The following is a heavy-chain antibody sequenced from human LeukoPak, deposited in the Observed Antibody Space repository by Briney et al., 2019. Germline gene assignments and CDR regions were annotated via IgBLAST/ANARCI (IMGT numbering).Heavy chain of an antibody. Sequence: PGGSPRLSCAASGFILSDHYMDWVRQAPGKGLEWVARTRSKAYSYTTEYAASVKDRFTISRDDSKNSVYLQMNSLNTEDTAVYYCTRGPVTAREFHDWGQGTLVTVSS. V-gene: IGHV3-72*01. CDR2: TRSKAYSYTT. CDR1: GFILSDHY. D-gene: IGHD4-17*01. J-gene: IGHJ4*02. CDR3: TRGPVTAREFHD.